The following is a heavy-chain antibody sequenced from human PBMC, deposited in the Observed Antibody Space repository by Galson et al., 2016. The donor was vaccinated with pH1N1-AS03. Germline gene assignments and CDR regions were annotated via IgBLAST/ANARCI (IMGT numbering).Heavy chain of an antibody. D-gene: IGHD4/OR15-4a*01. Sequence: SVKVSCKASGGTFSSYAINWVRQAPGQGLEWMGRIIPALGTPNYAQRFQGRVTITADKSTSTAYMELRSLRSDDTAVYYCARAMVPTTYYGMDVWGQGTTVTVSS. CDR2: IIPALGTP. V-gene: IGHV1-69*04. J-gene: IGHJ6*02. CDR3: ARAMVPTTYYGMDV. CDR1: GGTFSSYA.